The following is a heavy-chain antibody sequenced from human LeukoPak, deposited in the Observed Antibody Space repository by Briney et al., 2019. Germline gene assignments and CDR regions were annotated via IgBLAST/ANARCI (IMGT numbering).Heavy chain of an antibody. CDR3: AKEGLGSSWYPNYFDY. J-gene: IGHJ4*02. CDR1: GFTLSAYA. D-gene: IGHD6-13*01. V-gene: IGHV3-30*18. Sequence: PGRSLRLSCAASGFTLSAYAMHWVRQAPGKGLEWVALISYDGSNKYYADFVKGRFTISRDSSKNTPYLQVNSLRAEDTAVYYCAKEGLGSSWYPNYFDYWGQGTLVTVSS. CDR2: ISYDGSNK.